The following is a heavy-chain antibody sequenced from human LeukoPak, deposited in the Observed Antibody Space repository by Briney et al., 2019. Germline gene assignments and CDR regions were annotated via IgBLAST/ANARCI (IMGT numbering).Heavy chain of an antibody. J-gene: IGHJ6*02. CDR1: GYTFTNYG. CDR3: ARDRCSGGSCYGYYYGMDV. V-gene: IGHV1-18*01. D-gene: IGHD2-15*01. Sequence: ASVKVSCKASGYTFTNYGISWVRQAPGQGLEWMGWISAYNGNTNYAQKLQGRVTMTTDTSTSTAYMELRSLRSDDTAVYYCARDRCSGGSCYGYYYGMDVWGQGTTVTVSS. CDR2: ISAYNGNT.